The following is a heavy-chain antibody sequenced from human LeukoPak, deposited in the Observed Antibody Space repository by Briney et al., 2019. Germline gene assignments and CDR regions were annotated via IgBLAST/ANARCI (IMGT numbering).Heavy chain of an antibody. V-gene: IGHV3-23*01. J-gene: IGHJ6*01. Sequence: GGSLRLSCAASGFTFSGVAMSWVRRTPGKGLEGVSGISGSGDNTLYAASVKGRFTISRDNSKNTLYLEMNSLRAEDTAIYYCAKMKGHPLQKYYMDVWGQGTTVTVSS. CDR2: ISGSGDNT. CDR1: GFTFSGVA. D-gene: IGHD2/OR15-2a*01. CDR3: AKMKGHPLQKYYMDV.